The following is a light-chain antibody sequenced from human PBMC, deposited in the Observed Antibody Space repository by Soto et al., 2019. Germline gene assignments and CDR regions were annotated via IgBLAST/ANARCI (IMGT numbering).Light chain of an antibody. CDR1: QSVSSSY. Sequence: IVLTQSPGTLSLSPGERTTVPCRASQSVSSSYLAWYQQKPGQAPRLLIYGASSRATGIPDRFSGSGSGTDFTLTISRLEPEDFAVYYCQQYGSSSLTFGGGTKVDIK. CDR3: QQYGSSSLT. J-gene: IGKJ4*01. V-gene: IGKV3-20*01. CDR2: GAS.